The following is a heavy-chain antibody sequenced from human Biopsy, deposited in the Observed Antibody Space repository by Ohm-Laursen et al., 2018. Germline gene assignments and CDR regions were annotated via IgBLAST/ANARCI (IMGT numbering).Heavy chain of an antibody. CDR3: GNEVHGRDY. Sequence: SQTLSLTCPVSGKTFSDYQWSWIRQPPGKGLEWIGQINQAGTTNYNPSLKSRVSISADASKYEFSLRLTSVTAADTAVYLCGNEVHGRDYWGLGAQVTVSS. CDR2: INQAGTT. D-gene: IGHD2-15*01. CDR1: GKTFSDYQ. J-gene: IGHJ4*02. V-gene: IGHV4-34*08.